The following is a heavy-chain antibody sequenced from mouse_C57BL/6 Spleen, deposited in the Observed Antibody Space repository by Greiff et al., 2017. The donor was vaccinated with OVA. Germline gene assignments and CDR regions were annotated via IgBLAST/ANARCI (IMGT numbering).Heavy chain of an antibody. CDR3: ARGTTVVAGDYYYAMDD. CDR2: INPSTGGT. CDR1: GYSFTGYY. J-gene: IGHJ4*01. V-gene: IGHV1-42*01. D-gene: IGHD1-1*01. Sequence: EVQLQQSGPELVKPGASVKISCKASGYSFTGYYMNWVKQSPEKSLEWIGEINPSTGGTTYNQKFKAQATLTVDKSSSTAYMQLKSLTSEDSAVYYCARGTTVVAGDYYYAMDDWGQGTSVTVSS.